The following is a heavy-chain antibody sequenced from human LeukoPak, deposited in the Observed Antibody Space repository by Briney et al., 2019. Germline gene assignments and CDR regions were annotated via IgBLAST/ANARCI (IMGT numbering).Heavy chain of an antibody. CDR3: ARGNYYGMDV. CDR2: ISYDGSNK. J-gene: IGHJ6*02. Sequence: GGSLRLSCAASGFTFSSYAMHWVRQAPGKGLEWVAVISYDGSNKYYADSVKGRFTISRDNSKNTLYLQMNSLRAEDTAVYYCARGNYYGMDVWGQGTTVTVSS. CDR1: GFTFSSYA. V-gene: IGHV3-30-3*01.